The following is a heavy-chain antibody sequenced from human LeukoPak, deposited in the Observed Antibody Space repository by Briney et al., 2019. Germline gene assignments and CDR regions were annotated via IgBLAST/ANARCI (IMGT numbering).Heavy chain of an antibody. V-gene: IGHV7-4-1*02. Sequence: ASVKVSCKASGYTFTSYAMNWVRQAPGQGLEWMGWINTYTGNPTYAQGFTGRFDFSLDTSVSTAYLQISSLKAEDTAVYYCARWDYDSSGYALYYFDYWGQGTLVTVSS. CDR1: GYTFTSYA. J-gene: IGHJ4*02. CDR2: INTYTGNP. CDR3: ARWDYDSSGYALYYFDY. D-gene: IGHD3-22*01.